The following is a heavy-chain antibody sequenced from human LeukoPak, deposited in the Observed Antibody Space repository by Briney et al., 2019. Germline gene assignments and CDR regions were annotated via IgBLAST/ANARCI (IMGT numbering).Heavy chain of an antibody. Sequence: GGSLRLSCVASGFPFSNYWLTWVRQAPGKGLGWVANIKHDGSDQYYLDSVKGRFTISRDNAKNTLYLQMNSLRAEDTAVYYCARSKVWGGYYYMDVWGKGTTVTVSS. D-gene: IGHD7-27*01. CDR2: IKHDGSDQ. CDR3: ARSKVWGGYYYMDV. CDR1: GFPFSNYW. V-gene: IGHV3-7*03. J-gene: IGHJ6*03.